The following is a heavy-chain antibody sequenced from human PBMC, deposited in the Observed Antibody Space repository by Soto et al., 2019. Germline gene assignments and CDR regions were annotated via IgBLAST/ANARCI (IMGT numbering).Heavy chain of an antibody. CDR2: IYHNGRF. CDR1: GGSITSNW. D-gene: IGHD3-9*01. J-gene: IGHJ5*02. V-gene: IGHV4-4*02. Sequence: PSETLSLTCAVSGGSITSNWWSWVRQPPGKGLEWIGEIYHNGRFNYNPSLRSRLTISIDKSKNQLSLKLTSVTAADTAVHYCGRNDWYRFDPWGPGTLVPV. CDR3: GRNDWYRFDP.